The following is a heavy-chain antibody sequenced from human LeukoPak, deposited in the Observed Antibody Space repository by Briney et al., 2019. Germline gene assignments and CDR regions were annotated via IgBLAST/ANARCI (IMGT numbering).Heavy chain of an antibody. CDR3: AKDPGRRFPWLGGFDP. D-gene: IGHD6-19*01. CDR1: GYTFTSYY. J-gene: IGHJ5*02. Sequence: ASVKVSCKASGYTFTSYYMHWVRQAPGQGLEWMGIINPSGGSTSYAQKFQGRVTMTRDMSTSTVYMELSSLRSEDTALYYCAKDPGRRFPWLGGFDPWGQGTLVTVSS. V-gene: IGHV1-46*01. CDR2: INPSGGST.